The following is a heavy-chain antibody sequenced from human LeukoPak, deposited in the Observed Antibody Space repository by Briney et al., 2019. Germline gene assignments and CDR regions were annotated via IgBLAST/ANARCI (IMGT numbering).Heavy chain of an antibody. CDR1: GGSISSYY. Sequence: SETPSLTCTVSGGSISSYYWSWIRQPPGKGLEWIGYIYYSGSTNYNPSLKSRVTISVDTSKNQFSLELSSVTAADTAVYYCASGTTYYDFWSGYPLFDYWGQGTLVTVSS. CDR3: ASGTTYYDFWSGYPLFDY. D-gene: IGHD3-3*01. J-gene: IGHJ4*02. V-gene: IGHV4-59*01. CDR2: IYYSGST.